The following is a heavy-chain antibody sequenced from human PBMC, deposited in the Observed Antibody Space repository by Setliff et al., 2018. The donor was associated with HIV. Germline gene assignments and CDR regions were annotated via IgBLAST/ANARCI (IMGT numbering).Heavy chain of an antibody. V-gene: IGHV1-18*01. CDR2: ISGYNGNT. J-gene: IGHJ6*03. Sequence: ASVKVSCKASGYTFTYYGIGWVRQAPGQGLEWMGWISGYNGNTKYVQKLQGRVTMTTDTSTSTAYMELRSLRSEDTAVYYCATNPEMATINYYYYYMGVWGKGTTVTVSS. CDR1: GYTFTYYG. D-gene: IGHD5-12*01. CDR3: ATNPEMATINYYYYYMGV.